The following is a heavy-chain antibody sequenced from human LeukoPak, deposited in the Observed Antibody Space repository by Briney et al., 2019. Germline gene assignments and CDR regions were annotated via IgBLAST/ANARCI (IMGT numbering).Heavy chain of an antibody. CDR3: ARHGSIATGAFTH. Sequence: PSETLSLTCAVSGGSISSSSYYWGWIRQPPGKGLEWTGSIYYSGSTYYNPSLKSRVTISVDTSKNQFSLKLGSVTAADTAVYYCARHGSIATGAFTHWGQGTLVTVSS. J-gene: IGHJ4*02. CDR2: IYYSGST. CDR1: GGSISSSSYY. D-gene: IGHD6-13*01. V-gene: IGHV4-39*01.